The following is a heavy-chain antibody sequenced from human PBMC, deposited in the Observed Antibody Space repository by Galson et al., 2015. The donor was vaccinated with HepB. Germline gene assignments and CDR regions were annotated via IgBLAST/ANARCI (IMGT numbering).Heavy chain of an antibody. CDR3: ANYSSSWGYFDY. D-gene: IGHD6-13*01. CDR2: ISGSGGST. V-gene: IGHV3-23*01. J-gene: IGHJ4*02. Sequence: SLRLSCAASGFTFSSYAMSWVRQAPGKGLEWVSAISGSGGSTYYADSVKGRFTISRDNSKNTLYLQMNSLRAEDTAVYYCANYSSSWGYFDYWGQGTLVTVSS. CDR1: GFTFSSYA.